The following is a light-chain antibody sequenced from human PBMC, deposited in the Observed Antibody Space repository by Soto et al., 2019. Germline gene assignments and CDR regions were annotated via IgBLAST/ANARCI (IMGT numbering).Light chain of an antibody. Sequence: DIQMTQSPSSVSASVGDRVTITCRASQGITSWLAWYQQKPGKAPKLLIYRAFNLQSGVPSRFSGSGSGTDFTLTISCLQPADFATDYCQQTTTFPLTFGGGTKVEIK. CDR3: QQTTTFPLT. CDR1: QGITSW. J-gene: IGKJ4*01. V-gene: IGKV1-12*01. CDR2: RAF.